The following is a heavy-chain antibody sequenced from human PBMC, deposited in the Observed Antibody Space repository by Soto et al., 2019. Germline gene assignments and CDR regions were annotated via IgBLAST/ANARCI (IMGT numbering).Heavy chain of an antibody. CDR2: IKSKTDGGTT. CDR1: GFTFSNAW. D-gene: IGHD2-2*01. V-gene: IGHV3-15*07. CDR3: TTVIARYCSSTSCFPGGYYYGMDV. Sequence: PGGSLRLSCAASGFTFSNAWMNWVRQAPGKGLEWVGRIKSKTDGGTTDYAAPVKGRFTISRDDSKNTLYLQMNSLKTEDTAVYYCTTVIARYCSSTSCFPGGYYYGMDVWGQGTTVTVSS. J-gene: IGHJ6*02.